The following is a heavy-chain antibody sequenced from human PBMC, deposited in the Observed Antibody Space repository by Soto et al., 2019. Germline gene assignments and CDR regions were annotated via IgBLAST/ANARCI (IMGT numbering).Heavy chain of an antibody. CDR3: ARWYSSGYYLGFDY. Sequence: SETLSLTCTVSGGSISSYYWSWIRQPPGKGLEWIGYIYYSGSTNYNPSLKSRVTISVGTSKNQFSLKLSSVTAADTAVYYCARWYSSGYYLGFDYWGQGTLVTVSS. V-gene: IGHV4-59*01. CDR1: GGSISSYY. D-gene: IGHD3-22*01. J-gene: IGHJ4*02. CDR2: IYYSGST.